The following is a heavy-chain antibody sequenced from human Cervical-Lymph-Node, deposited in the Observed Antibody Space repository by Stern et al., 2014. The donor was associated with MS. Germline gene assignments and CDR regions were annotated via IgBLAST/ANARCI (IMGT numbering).Heavy chain of an antibody. V-gene: IGHV4-39*01. CDR3: ATPEMTTVESWYFNV. CDR1: GVSISSSFY. D-gene: IGHD4-23*01. J-gene: IGHJ2*01. Sequence: QLKLQESGPGVVKPSETLSLTCTVSGVSISSSFYWAWIRPPPGKGLEWIATIHFSGTTYYNPSFKSRVTTSLDTSNNPFSLHVPPVTAADTAVYYCATPEMTTVESWYFNVWGRGTLVTVSS. CDR2: IHFSGTT.